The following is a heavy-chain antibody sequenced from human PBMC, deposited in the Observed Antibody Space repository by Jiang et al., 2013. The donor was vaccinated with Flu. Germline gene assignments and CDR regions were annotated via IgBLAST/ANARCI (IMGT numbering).Heavy chain of an antibody. CDR1: TSYG. V-gene: IGHV1-18*01. D-gene: IGHD1-26*01. CDR2: ISAYNGNT. J-gene: IGHJ4*02. CDR3: ARDGELLRSGDIDY. Sequence: TSYGISWVRQAPGQGLEWMGWISAYNGNTNYAQKLQGRVTMTTDTSTSTAYMELRSLRSDDTAVYYCARDGELLRSGDIDYWGQGTLVTVSS.